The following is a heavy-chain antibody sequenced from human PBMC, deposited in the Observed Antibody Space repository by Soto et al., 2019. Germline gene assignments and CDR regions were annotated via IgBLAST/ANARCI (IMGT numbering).Heavy chain of an antibody. CDR2: IYYSGST. CDR1: GGSVSSGSYY. V-gene: IGHV4-61*01. Sequence: PSETVSLTCTVSGGSVSSGSYYWSWIRQPPGKGLEWIGYIYYSGSTNYNPSLKSRVTISVDTSKNQFSLKLSSVTAADTAVYYCARGQGMITFGGVIGSWAFDYWGQGTLVTVSS. D-gene: IGHD3-16*02. J-gene: IGHJ4*02. CDR3: ARGQGMITFGGVIGSWAFDY.